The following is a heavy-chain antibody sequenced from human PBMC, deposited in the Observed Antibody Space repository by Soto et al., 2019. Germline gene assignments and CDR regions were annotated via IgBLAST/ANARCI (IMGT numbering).Heavy chain of an antibody. CDR1: GFNFSDYA. J-gene: IGHJ1*01. CDR3: ARAGWRIVLSSHIQR. Sequence: GGSLRLSCASSGFNFSDYAMIWVRQAPGKGLEWVSGISGSGGTTNYADSVKGRFTISRDNSKNTLHLQMHSLTAQDTAAYCRARAGWRIVLSSHIQRWGQGTLVTVSS. D-gene: IGHD1-26*01. CDR2: ISGSGGTT. V-gene: IGHV3-23*01.